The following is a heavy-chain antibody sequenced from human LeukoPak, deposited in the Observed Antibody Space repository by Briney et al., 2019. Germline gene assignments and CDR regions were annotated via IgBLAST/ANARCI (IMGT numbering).Heavy chain of an antibody. CDR2: IYSGGST. Sequence: GRSLRLSCAASGFTVSSNYMSWVRQAPGKGLEWVSVIYSGGSTYYADSVKGRFTISRDNSKNTLYLQMNSLRAEDTAVYYCASAATPFYGMDVWGQGTTVTVSS. CDR1: GFTVSSNY. D-gene: IGHD2-15*01. J-gene: IGHJ6*02. V-gene: IGHV3-66*01. CDR3: ASAATPFYGMDV.